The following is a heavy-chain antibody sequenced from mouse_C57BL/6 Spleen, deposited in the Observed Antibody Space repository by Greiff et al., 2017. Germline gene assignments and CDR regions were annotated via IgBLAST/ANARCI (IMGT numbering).Heavy chain of an antibody. CDR2: INPNYGTT. D-gene: IGHD2-1*01. CDR3: ARRFRYGNNWYFDV. V-gene: IGHV1-39*01. CDR1: GYSFTDYN. Sequence: VQLQQSGPELVKPGASVKISCKASGYSFTDYNMNWVKQSHGKSLEWIGVINPNYGTTSYNQKFKGKATLTVDKSASTAYMQLNSLTSEDSAVYYCARRFRYGNNWYFDVWGTGTTVTVSS. J-gene: IGHJ1*03.